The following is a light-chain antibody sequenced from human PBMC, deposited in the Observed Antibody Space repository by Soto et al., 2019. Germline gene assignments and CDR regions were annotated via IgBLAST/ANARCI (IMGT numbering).Light chain of an antibody. Sequence: EIVLTQCPGTLSLSPGERATLSCGGSQSVSSSYLAWYQQKPGQAPRLLIYGASSRATGIPARFSGSGSGTEFTLTISSLQSEDFAVYYCQQYNNWPLTFGQGTKVDI. CDR2: GAS. CDR3: QQYNNWPLT. CDR1: QSVSSSY. J-gene: IGKJ1*01. V-gene: IGKV3D-15*01.